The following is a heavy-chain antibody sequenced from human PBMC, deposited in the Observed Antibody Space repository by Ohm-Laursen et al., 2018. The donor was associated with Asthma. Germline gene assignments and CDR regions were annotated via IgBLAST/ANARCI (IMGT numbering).Heavy chain of an antibody. CDR2: FSTVSTFI. V-gene: IGHV3-21*01. CDR3: ARIGPEWELPGREYSLHH. J-gene: IGHJ1*01. D-gene: IGHD1-26*01. CDR1: GYTFSRYS. Sequence: SLRLSCSASGYTFSRYSIHRVRQVPGKGLEWVVFFSTVSTFIYYADSVRGRFTTSRDNAKNSVYLQMNSLRAEDAALYYCARIGPEWELPGREYSLHHWGQGTQVTVSS.